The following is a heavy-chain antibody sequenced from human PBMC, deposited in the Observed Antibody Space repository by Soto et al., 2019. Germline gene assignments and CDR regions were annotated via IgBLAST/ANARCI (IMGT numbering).Heavy chain of an antibody. CDR1: GFSLSTSGVG. Sequence: QITLKESGPTLVKPTQTLTLTCIFSGFSLSTSGVGVGWIRQPPGKALEWLAVIYWDDDKRYSPSLKSRVTITRDTSKTQVVFTMTNMDPEDTGTFYCAHLTRWGEGAPFDIWGQGTKVTVSS. CDR2: IYWDDDK. J-gene: IGHJ3*02. V-gene: IGHV2-5*02. D-gene: IGHD3-16*01. CDR3: AHLTRWGEGAPFDI.